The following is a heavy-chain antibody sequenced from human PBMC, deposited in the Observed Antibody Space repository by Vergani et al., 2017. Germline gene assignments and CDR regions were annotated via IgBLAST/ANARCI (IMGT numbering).Heavy chain of an antibody. CDR2: IYYSGST. CDR1: GGSISSSSYY. CDR3: ARDIPPSCYYDSSGYLGFDY. J-gene: IGHJ4*02. V-gene: IGHV4-39*07. D-gene: IGHD3-22*01. Sequence: QLQLQESGSGLVKPSETLSLTCTVSGGSISSSSYYWGWIRQPPGKGLEWIGSIYYSGSTYYNPSLKSRVTISVDTSKNQFSLKLSSVTAADTAVYYCARDIPPSCYYDSSGYLGFDYWGQGTLVTVSS.